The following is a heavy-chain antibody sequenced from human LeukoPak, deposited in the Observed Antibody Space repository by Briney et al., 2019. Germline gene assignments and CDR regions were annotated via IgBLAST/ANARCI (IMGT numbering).Heavy chain of an antibody. CDR2: INSDGSST. Sequence: GGSLRLSCAASGFTFSSYWMHWVRQAPGKGLVWVSRINSDGSSTSYADSVKGRFTISRDNATNTLYLQMNSLRAEDTAVYYCARDGSLYGDLDYWGQGTLVTVSS. J-gene: IGHJ4*02. V-gene: IGHV3-74*01. CDR1: GFTFSSYW. CDR3: ARDGSLYGDLDY. D-gene: IGHD4-17*01.